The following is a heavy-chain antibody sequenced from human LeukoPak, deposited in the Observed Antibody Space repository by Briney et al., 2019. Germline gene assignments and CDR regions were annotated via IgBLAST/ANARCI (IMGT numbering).Heavy chain of an antibody. J-gene: IGHJ4*02. Sequence: ASVKVSCKASGYTFTSYYMHWVRQAPGQGLEWMGIINPSGGSTSYAQKFQGRVTMTTDTSTSTAYMELRSLRSDDTAVYYCARGGRVYPDWGQGTLVTVSS. CDR2: INPSGGST. CDR1: GYTFTSYY. V-gene: IGHV1-46*01. D-gene: IGHD6-13*01. CDR3: ARGGRVYPD.